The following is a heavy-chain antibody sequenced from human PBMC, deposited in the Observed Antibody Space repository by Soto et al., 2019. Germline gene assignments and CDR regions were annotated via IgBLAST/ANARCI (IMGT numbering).Heavy chain of an antibody. D-gene: IGHD3-22*01. Sequence: EVQLVESGGGLVKPGGSLRLSCAASGFTFSKAWMSWVRQAPGKGLEWIGRIKSKTDGGTTDYAAPVKDRFTISRDDSKNTLYLQMNSLKIEDAAVYYCYESSGYGYWGQGTLVTVSS. CDR3: YESSGYGY. J-gene: IGHJ4*02. V-gene: IGHV3-15*01. CDR2: IKSKTDGGTT. CDR1: GFTFSKAW.